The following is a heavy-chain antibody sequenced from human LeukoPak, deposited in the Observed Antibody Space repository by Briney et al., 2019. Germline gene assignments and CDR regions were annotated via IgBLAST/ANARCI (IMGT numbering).Heavy chain of an antibody. D-gene: IGHD3-10*01. CDR2: ISYDGSHE. J-gene: IGHJ4*02. V-gene: IGHV3-30*18. CDR1: GFTFSSYG. CDR3: AKSQLIGSYHPPGY. Sequence: GGSLRLSGATSGFTFSSYGIHWVRQAPGKGLEWVALISYDGSHEYYPASVKGRFTISRDNSKNTLSLQMDSLRPEDTAVYYCAKSQLIGSYHPPGYWGQGTLVTVSS.